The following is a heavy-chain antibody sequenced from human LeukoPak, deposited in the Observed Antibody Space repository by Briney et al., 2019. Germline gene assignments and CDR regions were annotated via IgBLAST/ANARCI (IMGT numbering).Heavy chain of an antibody. CDR2: INYSGST. CDR1: GGSFSGYY. V-gene: IGHV4-34*01. J-gene: IGHJ6*02. CDR3: ARGPNDIAAAGLYGMDV. Sequence: SETLSLTCAVYGGSFSGYYWSWIRQPPGKGLEWIGEINYSGSTNYNPSLKSRVTISVDTSKNQFSLKLSSVTAADTAVYYCARGPNDIAAAGLYGMDVWGQGTTVTVSS. D-gene: IGHD6-13*01.